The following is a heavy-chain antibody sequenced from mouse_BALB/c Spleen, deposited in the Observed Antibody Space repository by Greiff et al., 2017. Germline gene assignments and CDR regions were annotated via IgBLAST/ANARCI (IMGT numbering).Heavy chain of an antibody. J-gene: IGHJ1*01. V-gene: IGHV1S56*01. CDR3: ARTFDPSTAATGYWYFDD. CDR2: IYPGDGTT. D-gene: IGHD1-2*01. CDR1: GYTFTSYD. Sequence: QVQLQQSGPGLVKPGALVKISCKASGYTFTSYDINWVQQRPGQGLEWIGWIYPGDGTTKYNAKFKGKATMTADNSSSTAYMQLSSLTSENSAVYYCARTFDPSTAATGYWYFDDWGEGTTVTVSS.